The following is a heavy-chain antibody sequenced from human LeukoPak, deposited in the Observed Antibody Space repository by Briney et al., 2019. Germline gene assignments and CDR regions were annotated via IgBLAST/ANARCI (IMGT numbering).Heavy chain of an antibody. V-gene: IGHV4-31*11. CDR2: ISNSGTT. J-gene: IGHJ3*02. Sequence: TQTLSLTCAVSGDSVSSGGYYWTWIRQHPGKGLEWIGYISNSGTTSYSPSLKSRVSISVDTSNNQFSLRLSSVTAADTAVYYCARDVVVTSSPDAFDIWGQGTMVTVSS. CDR1: GDSVSSGGYY. D-gene: IGHD2-21*02. CDR3: ARDVVVTSSPDAFDI.